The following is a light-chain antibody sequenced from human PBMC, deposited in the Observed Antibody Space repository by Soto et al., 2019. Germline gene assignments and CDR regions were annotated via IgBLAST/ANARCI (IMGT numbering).Light chain of an antibody. V-gene: IGKV1-5*01. CDR1: HSITTW. CDR3: QQYNRYPKWT. CDR2: GTX. Sequence: DGRRTQSPSTLAPSVGDRVTINXRASHSITTWLAWYQQTTGKXTKLLXXGTXSLESGVPSRFRGSGSGTEFTLTLSSLQPDDFATYYCQQYNRYPKWTFGHGTKVDIK. J-gene: IGKJ1*01.